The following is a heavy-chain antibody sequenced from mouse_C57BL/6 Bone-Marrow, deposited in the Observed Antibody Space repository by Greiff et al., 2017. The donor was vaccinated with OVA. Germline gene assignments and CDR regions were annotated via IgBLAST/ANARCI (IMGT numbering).Heavy chain of an antibody. CDR3: ARLGNGHWYFDV. J-gene: IGHJ1*03. D-gene: IGHD1-1*01. CDR2: ISSGGSYT. Sequence: EVQRVESGGDLVKPGGSLKLSCAASGFTFSSYGMSWVRQTPDKRLEWVATISSGGSYTYYPDSVKGRFTISRDNAKNTLYLQMSSLKSEDTAMYYCARLGNGHWYFDVWGTGTTVTVSS. CDR1: GFTFSSYG. V-gene: IGHV5-6*01.